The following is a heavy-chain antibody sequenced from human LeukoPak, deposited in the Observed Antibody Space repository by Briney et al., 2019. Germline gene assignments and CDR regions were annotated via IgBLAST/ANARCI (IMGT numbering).Heavy chain of an antibody. Sequence: PSETLSLTCTVSGGSISSGGYYWSWIRQRPGKGLEWIGYIYYSGSTYYNPSLKSRVTISVDTSKNQFSLKLSSVTAADTAVYYCARGIRGGNSQNFDYWGQGTLVTVSS. D-gene: IGHD4-23*01. CDR3: ARGIRGGNSQNFDY. V-gene: IGHV4-31*03. CDR1: GGSISSGGYY. CDR2: IYYSGST. J-gene: IGHJ4*02.